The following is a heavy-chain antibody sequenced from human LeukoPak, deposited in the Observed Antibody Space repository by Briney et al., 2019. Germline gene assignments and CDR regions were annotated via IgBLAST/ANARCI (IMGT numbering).Heavy chain of an antibody. J-gene: IGHJ3*02. CDR3: AREGVQTTVDAFDI. Sequence: GGSLRLSCAASGFTLKIYPMHWVRQAPSKGLEWLSVISHDGSDKINADSVKGRFIISRDNSKNTMYLQLNSLRPEDTAMYYCAREGVQTTVDAFDIWGLGTMVIVSS. V-gene: IGHV3-30*04. CDR2: ISHDGSDK. CDR1: GFTLKIYP. D-gene: IGHD4-17*01.